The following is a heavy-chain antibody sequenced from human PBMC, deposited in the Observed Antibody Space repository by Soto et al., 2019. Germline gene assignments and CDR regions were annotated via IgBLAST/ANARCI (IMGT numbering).Heavy chain of an antibody. CDR3: ARDRFTVTTLPRIYFDY. CDR2: ISSSSSYI. CDR1: GFTFSSYS. D-gene: IGHD4-4*01. V-gene: IGHV3-21*01. Sequence: SGGSLRLSCAASGFTFSSYSMNWVRQAPGKGLEWVSSISSSSSYIYYADSVKGRFTISRDNAKNSLYLQMNSLRAEDTAVYYCARDRFTVTTLPRIYFDYWGQGTLVTVSS. J-gene: IGHJ4*02.